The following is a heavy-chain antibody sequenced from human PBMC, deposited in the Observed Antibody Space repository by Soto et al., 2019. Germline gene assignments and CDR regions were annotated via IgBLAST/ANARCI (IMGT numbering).Heavy chain of an antibody. V-gene: IGHV4-39*01. CDR2: IYYSGST. D-gene: IGHD2-8*01. Sequence: QLQLQESGPGLVRPSETLSLTCTVSGGSISSSSYYWGWIRQPPGKGLEWIGSIYYSGSTYYNPSLKSRVTISVDTSKNQFSLKLSSVTAADTAVYYCASAMVRYYLDYWGQGTLVTVSS. CDR3: ASAMVRYYLDY. CDR1: GGSISSSSYY. J-gene: IGHJ4*02.